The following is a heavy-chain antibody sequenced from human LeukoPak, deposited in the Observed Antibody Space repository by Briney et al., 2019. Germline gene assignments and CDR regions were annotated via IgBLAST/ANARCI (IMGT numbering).Heavy chain of an antibody. V-gene: IGHV4-39*07. D-gene: IGHD1-14*01. CDR2: IFYGGST. CDR3: ARFGSRIGTGASFGFDY. J-gene: IGHJ4*02. CDR1: GDSIYNSDYY. Sequence: ASETLSLTCTVSGDSIYNSDYYWGWIRQPPGKGLEWIGSIFYGGSTYYNPSLESRVTVSIATSESQFSLNLRSVTAADTAVYYCARFGSRIGTGASFGFDYWGQGTLVLVSS.